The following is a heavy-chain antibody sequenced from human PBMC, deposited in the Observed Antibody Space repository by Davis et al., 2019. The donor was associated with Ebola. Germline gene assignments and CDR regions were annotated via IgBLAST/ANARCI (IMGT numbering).Heavy chain of an antibody. CDR2: ISASNGNT. Sequence: AASVKVSCKASGYTFTSYGISWVRQAPGQGLEWMGWISASNGNTDYAQKLQGRVTITTDTSTSTAYMELRSLRSDDTAVYYCALRLRYYYGMDVWGQGTTVTVSS. D-gene: IGHD4-17*01. J-gene: IGHJ6*02. V-gene: IGHV1-18*04. CDR3: ALRLRYYYGMDV. CDR1: GYTFTSYG.